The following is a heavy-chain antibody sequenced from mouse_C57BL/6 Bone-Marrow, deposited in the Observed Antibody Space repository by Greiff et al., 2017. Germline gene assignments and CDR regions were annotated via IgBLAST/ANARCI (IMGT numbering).Heavy chain of an antibody. J-gene: IGHJ3*01. CDR1: GYAFTNYL. Sequence: QVQLKESGAELVRPGTSVKVSCKASGYAFTNYLTEWVKQRPGQGLEWIGVINPGSGGTNYNEKFRGKATLTSDKSSSTAYMQLSSLTSEDSAVYFCARSYYGWFAYWGQGPLVTVSA. CDR3: ARSYYGWFAY. CDR2: INPGSGGT. D-gene: IGHD1-1*01. V-gene: IGHV1-54*01.